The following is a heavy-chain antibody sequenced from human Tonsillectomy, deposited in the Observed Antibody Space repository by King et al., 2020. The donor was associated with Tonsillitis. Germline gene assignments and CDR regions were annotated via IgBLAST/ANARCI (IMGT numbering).Heavy chain of an antibody. V-gene: IGHV3-30*02. CDR1: GFTFSNYG. Sequence: VQLVESGGGVVQPGGSLRLSCAASGFTFSNYGMHWVRQAPGKGLEWVAFIRSDGAKKFYVDSLKGRVTVSRDDSKSTLYLQMNSLRPEDTAMYYCARGDNIVVVVAATLDYWGRGTLVTVSS. J-gene: IGHJ4*02. CDR3: ARGDNIVVVVAATLDY. CDR2: IRSDGAKK. D-gene: IGHD2-15*01.